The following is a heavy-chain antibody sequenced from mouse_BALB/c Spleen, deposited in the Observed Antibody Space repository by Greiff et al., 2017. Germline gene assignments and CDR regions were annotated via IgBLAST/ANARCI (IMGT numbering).Heavy chain of an antibody. V-gene: IGHV5-6-4*01. Sequence: EVMLVESGGGLVKPGGSLKLSCAASGFTFSSYTMSWVRQTPEKRLEWVATISSGGSYTYYPDSVKGRFTISRDNAKNTLYLQMSSLKSEDTAMYYCTRDERGYYYGSSDAMDYWGQGTSVTVSS. J-gene: IGHJ4*01. CDR3: TRDERGYYYGSSDAMDY. CDR1: GFTFSSYT. CDR2: ISSGGSYT. D-gene: IGHD1-1*01.